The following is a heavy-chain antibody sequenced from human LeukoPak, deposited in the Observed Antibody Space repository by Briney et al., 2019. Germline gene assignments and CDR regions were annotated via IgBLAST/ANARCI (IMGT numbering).Heavy chain of an antibody. CDR1: GFTFSSYG. J-gene: IGHJ4*02. V-gene: IGHV3-30*02. Sequence: QPGGSLRLSCAASGFTFSSYGMHWVRQAPGKGLEWVAFIRYEGSNKYYADSVKGRFTISRDNSKNTLYLQMNSLRAEDTAVYYCAKKGRWDYDFWSGYYGNYFDYWGQGTLVTVSS. CDR2: IRYEGSNK. CDR3: AKKGRWDYDFWSGYYGNYFDY. D-gene: IGHD3-3*01.